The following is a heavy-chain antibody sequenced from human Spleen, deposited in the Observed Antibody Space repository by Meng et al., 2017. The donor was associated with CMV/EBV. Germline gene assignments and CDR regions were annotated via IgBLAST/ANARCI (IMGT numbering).Heavy chain of an antibody. J-gene: IGHJ6*02. Sequence: GESLKISCKASGYTFTGYYMHWVRQAPGQGLEWMGWINPNSGGTNYAQKFQGRVTMTRDTSISTAYMELSRLRSDDTAVYYCARDGVGYCSSTSCGERGMDVWGQGTTVTVSS. CDR3: ARDGVGYCSSTSCGERGMDV. D-gene: IGHD2-2*03. V-gene: IGHV1-2*02. CDR2: INPNSGGT. CDR1: GYTFTGYY.